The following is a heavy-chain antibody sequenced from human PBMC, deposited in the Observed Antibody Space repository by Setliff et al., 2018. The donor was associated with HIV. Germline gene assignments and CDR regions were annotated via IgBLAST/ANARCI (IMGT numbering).Heavy chain of an antibody. CDR3: ARGGYSYGFGRHRSYFQY. Sequence: SETLSLTCAVYGGSFSAYYWGWIRQTPGKGLEWIGEINHSGGTNYNPSLKSRVTMSVDTSKNQFSLKLSSVTAADTAVFYCARGGYSYGFGRHRSYFQYWGQGTQVTVSS. J-gene: IGHJ1*01. V-gene: IGHV4-34*01. CDR1: GGSFSAYY. CDR2: INHSGGT. D-gene: IGHD5-18*01.